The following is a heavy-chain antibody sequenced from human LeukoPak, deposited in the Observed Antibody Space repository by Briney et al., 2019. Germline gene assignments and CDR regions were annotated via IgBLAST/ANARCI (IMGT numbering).Heavy chain of an antibody. V-gene: IGHV3-48*03. CDR3: ARDRSSMIRGDLDY. Sequence: GGSLRLSCAASGFTFSSYEMNWVSQAPGKGLEWGSYISSGGSSTYYADSVKGRFTISRDNANNSLYLQMNSLRAEDTAVYYCARDRSSMIRGDLDYWGQGTLVTVSS. D-gene: IGHD3-10*01. CDR1: GFTFSSYE. CDR2: ISSGGSST. J-gene: IGHJ4*02.